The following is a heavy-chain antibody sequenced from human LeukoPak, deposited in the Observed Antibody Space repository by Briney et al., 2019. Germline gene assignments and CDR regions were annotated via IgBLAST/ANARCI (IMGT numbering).Heavy chain of an antibody. D-gene: IGHD6-6*01. Sequence: KPSETLSLTCAVCGGSFSGYCWSWIRQPPGKGLDWIGAINHSGSTNYNPSLKSRVTISVDTSKNQFSLKLSSVTAADTAVYYCARGVGPKRIAARPDSVYYYGMDVWGQGTTVTVSS. CDR2: INHSGST. CDR3: ARGVGPKRIAARPDSVYYYGMDV. J-gene: IGHJ6*02. V-gene: IGHV4-34*01. CDR1: GGSFSGYC.